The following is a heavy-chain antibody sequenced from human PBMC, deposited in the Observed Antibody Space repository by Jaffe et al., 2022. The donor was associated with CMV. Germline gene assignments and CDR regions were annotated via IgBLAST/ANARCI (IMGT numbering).Heavy chain of an antibody. Sequence: QLQLQESGPGLVKPSETLSLTCTVSGGSISSSSYYWGWIRQPPGKGLEWIGSIYYSGSTYYNPSLKSRVTISVDTSKNQFSLKLSSVTAADTAVYYCASQAVAGTLRGDYWGQGTLVTVSS. D-gene: IGHD6-19*01. CDR1: GGSISSSSYY. CDR3: ASQAVAGTLRGDY. V-gene: IGHV4-39*01. CDR2: IYYSGST. J-gene: IGHJ4*02.